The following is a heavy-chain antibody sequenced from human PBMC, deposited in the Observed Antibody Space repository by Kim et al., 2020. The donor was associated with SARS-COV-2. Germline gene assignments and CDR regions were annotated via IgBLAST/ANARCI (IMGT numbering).Heavy chain of an antibody. CDR2: INPNGGGT. D-gene: IGHD1-1*01. V-gene: IGHV1-2*06. CDR1: GYTFTDYF. J-gene: IGHJ6*02. Sequence: ASVKVSCKASGYTFTDYFVHWVRQAPGLGLEWMGRINPNGGGTTYAQKFQGRVTMTRDTSISTVYMELNILRSDDTAVYYCERGVPYAVDVWGQGTTVTVSS. CDR3: ERGVPYAVDV.